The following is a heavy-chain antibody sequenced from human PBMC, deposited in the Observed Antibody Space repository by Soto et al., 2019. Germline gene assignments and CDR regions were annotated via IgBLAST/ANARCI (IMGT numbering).Heavy chain of an antibody. CDR3: ARTTAVPNTLRSRYFFDY. D-gene: IGHD4-17*01. J-gene: IGHJ4*02. V-gene: IGHV4-61*01. CDR1: GGCVSIKTYD. Sequence: PSGTLDLTCSVSGGCVSIKTYDGSWIRQPPGKRLEWIGYVYYSGTTNYNPSLKSRVTISVDLSKNRFSLRLSSVTTADTALYYCARTTAVPNTLRSRYFFDYWGQGTLVTVSS. CDR2: VYYSGTT.